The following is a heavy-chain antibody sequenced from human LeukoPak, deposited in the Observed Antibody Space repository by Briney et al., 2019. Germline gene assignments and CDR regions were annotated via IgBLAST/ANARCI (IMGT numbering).Heavy chain of an antibody. CDR2: IYYSGNT. D-gene: IGHD3-10*01. CDR3: ARGVVRGVIYYYYYMDV. CDR1: GGSISSSSYY. V-gene: IGHV4-39*01. J-gene: IGHJ6*03. Sequence: SETLSLTCAVSGGSISSSSYYWGWIRQPPGKGLEWIGNIYYSGNTYYNPSLKSRVTISVDTSKNQFSLELSSVTAADTAVYYCARGVVRGVIYYYYYMDVWGKGTTVTVSS.